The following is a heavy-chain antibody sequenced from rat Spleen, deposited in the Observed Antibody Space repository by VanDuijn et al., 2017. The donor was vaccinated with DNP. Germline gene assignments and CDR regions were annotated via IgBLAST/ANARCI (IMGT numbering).Heavy chain of an antibody. CDR1: EFTFSRSD. CDR2: ISYDGGST. Sequence: EVQLVESGENLVQPERSLKLSCAASEFTFSRSDVAWVRQAPTKGLEWVAVISYDGGSTYYRDSVKGRFTISRDNAKSSLFLQMNSLRSEDTATYYCTRATGFDYWGQGVMVTVSS. D-gene: IGHD4-2*01. J-gene: IGHJ2*01. CDR3: TRATGFDY. V-gene: IGHV5-20*01.